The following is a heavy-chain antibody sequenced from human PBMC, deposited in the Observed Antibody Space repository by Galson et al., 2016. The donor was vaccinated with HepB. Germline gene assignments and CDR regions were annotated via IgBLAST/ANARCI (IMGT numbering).Heavy chain of an antibody. J-gene: IGHJ4*02. V-gene: IGHV3-7*01. CDR3: ARVGIGSSWYFDY. CDR2: IKQDGSEK. D-gene: IGHD6-13*01. CDR1: GFMFSSYW. Sequence: SLRLSCAASGFMFSSYWMSWVRQGPGKGLEWVAIIKQDGSEKYYVDSVKGRFTISRDNAKKSLYLQMNSLRAEDTAVYYCARVGIGSSWYFDYWGQGTLVTVSS.